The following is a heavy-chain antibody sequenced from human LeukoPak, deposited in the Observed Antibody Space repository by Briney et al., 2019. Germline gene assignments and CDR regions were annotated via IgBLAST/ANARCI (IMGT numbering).Heavy chain of an antibody. CDR2: IYYSGST. Sequence: SETLSLTCTVSGGSISSYYWSWIRQPPGKGLEWIGYIYYSGSTNYNPSLKSRATISVDTSKNQFSLKLSSVTAADTAVYYCARGYLEDYYMDVWGKGTTVTVSS. D-gene: IGHD3-3*01. V-gene: IGHV4-59*01. J-gene: IGHJ6*03. CDR1: GGSISSYY. CDR3: ARGYLEDYYMDV.